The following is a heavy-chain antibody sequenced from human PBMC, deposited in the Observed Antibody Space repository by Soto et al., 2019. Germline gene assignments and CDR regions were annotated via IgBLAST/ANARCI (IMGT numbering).Heavy chain of an antibody. CDR3: ARLSSNYAYYYYNCMEG. J-gene: IGHJ6*02. CDR2: IYYSGST. V-gene: IGHV4-59*01. D-gene: IGHD1-7*01. Sequence: LSLTITVSGCYISSYYWSLLRQPPGKGLEGIGYIYYSGSTNYDPSLKSRVTISVDTSKHQFSLKLSSVTAADTAVYSCARLSSNYAYYYYNCMEGWDQRNTGTVAS. CDR1: GCYISSYY.